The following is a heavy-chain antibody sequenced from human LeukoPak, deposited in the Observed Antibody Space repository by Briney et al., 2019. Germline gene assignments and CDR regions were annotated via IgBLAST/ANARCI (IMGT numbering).Heavy chain of an antibody. V-gene: IGHV3-23*01. J-gene: IGHJ4*02. D-gene: IGHD6-13*01. CDR2: LSFGGGTI. CDR1: GFTFSSYT. Sequence: GGSLRLSCAASGFTFSSYTMAWVRQAPGKGLECVSSLSFGGGTIYYADSVKGRFTISRDTSKNTLYLQMNSLRAEDTAVYYCAKALTSSSWYGIDYWGQGTLVTVSS. CDR3: AKALTSSSWYGIDY.